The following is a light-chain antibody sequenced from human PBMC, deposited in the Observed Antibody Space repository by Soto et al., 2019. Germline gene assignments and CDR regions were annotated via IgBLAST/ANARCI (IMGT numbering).Light chain of an antibody. CDR3: QKYNSALPLT. Sequence: DIQMTQSPSSLSASVGDRVTITCRASQGISNYLAWYQQKPGKVPKLLIYAASTLQSGVPSRFSGSGSGTDFTLTISSLQLEDVATYYCQKYNSALPLTFGGGTKVEIK. CDR1: QGISNY. CDR2: AAS. J-gene: IGKJ4*01. V-gene: IGKV1-27*01.